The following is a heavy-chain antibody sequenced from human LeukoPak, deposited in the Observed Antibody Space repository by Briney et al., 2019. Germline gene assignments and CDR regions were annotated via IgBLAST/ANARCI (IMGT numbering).Heavy chain of an antibody. CDR1: GGSISSYY. CDR3: ARGRRAMVRGATFDY. D-gene: IGHD3-10*01. J-gene: IGHJ4*02. CDR2: IYYSGST. Sequence: SETLSLTCTVSGGSISSYYWSWIRQPPGKGLEWIGYIYYSGSTNYNPSLKSRVTISVDTSKNQFSLKLSSVTAADTAVYYCARGRRAMVRGATFDYWGQGTLVTVSS. V-gene: IGHV4-59*01.